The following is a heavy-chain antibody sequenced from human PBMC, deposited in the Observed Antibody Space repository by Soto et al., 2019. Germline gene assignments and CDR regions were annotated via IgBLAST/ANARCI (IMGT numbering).Heavy chain of an antibody. CDR3: ARKMVRGELDC. CDR2: IFYSGST. J-gene: IGHJ4*02. V-gene: IGHV4-31*03. D-gene: IGHD3-10*01. Sequence: QVQLQESGPGLVKPSQTLSLTCTVSGGSISSGIYYWSWIRQHPGKGLEWIGYIFYSGSTYYNPSRKSRVTISVDTSKNQFSLKLSSVTAADTAVYYCARKMVRGELDCWGQGTLVTVSS. CDR1: GGSISSGIYY.